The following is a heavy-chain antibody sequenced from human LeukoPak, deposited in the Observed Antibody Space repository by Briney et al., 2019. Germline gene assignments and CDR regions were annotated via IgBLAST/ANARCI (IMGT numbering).Heavy chain of an antibody. J-gene: IGHJ3*02. Sequence: ASVKVSCKASGYTFTSYGISWVRQAPGQGLEWMGWISAYNGNTNYAQKLRGRVTMTTDTSTSTAYMELRSLRSDDTAVYYCARVLIAVAAYDAFDIWGQGTMVTVSS. V-gene: IGHV1-18*01. CDR2: ISAYNGNT. CDR1: GYTFTSYG. CDR3: ARVLIAVAAYDAFDI. D-gene: IGHD6-19*01.